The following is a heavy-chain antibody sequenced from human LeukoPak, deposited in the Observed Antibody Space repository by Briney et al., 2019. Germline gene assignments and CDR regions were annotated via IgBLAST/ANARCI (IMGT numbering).Heavy chain of an antibody. CDR3: AKCRRETYSSGWCNWLDP. Sequence: GGSLRLSCAASGFTFTTFAMSWVRQAPGMGLEWVSAIKSDGKTHYADSVKGRFTISRDNSKNTLSLQMNSLRAEDTALYYCAKCRRETYSSGWCNWLDPWGQGTQVTVSS. CDR2: IKSDGKT. CDR1: GFTFTTFA. V-gene: IGHV3-23*01. J-gene: IGHJ5*02. D-gene: IGHD6-19*01.